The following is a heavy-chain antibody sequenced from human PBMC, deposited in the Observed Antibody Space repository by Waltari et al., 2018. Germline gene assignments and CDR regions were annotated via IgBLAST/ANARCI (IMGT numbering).Heavy chain of an antibody. CDR1: GFTVSRNY. V-gene: IGHV3-53*01. CDR2: IYSGGST. J-gene: IGHJ3*02. Sequence: EVQLLESGGGLVQPGGSLRLSCAASGFTVSRNYMSWVRQAPGKGLEWVSVIYSGGSTYYADSVKGRFTISRDNSKNTLYLQMNSLRAEDTAVYYCARERNIAAAGDDAFDIWGQGTMVTVSS. CDR3: ARERNIAAAGDDAFDI. D-gene: IGHD6-13*01.